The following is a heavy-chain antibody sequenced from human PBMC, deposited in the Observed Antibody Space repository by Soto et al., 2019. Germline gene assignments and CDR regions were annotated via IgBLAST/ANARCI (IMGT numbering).Heavy chain of an antibody. CDR2: IASSSGTI. D-gene: IGHD2-15*01. CDR1: GFSFSSYS. Sequence: EVQLVESGGGLVQPGGSLRLSCAASGFSFSSYSMNWARQAPGKGLEWVSYIASSSGTIYYADSVKGRFTISRDNAKNSLYLQMNSLRDEDTAGYYCAREPGYCSGGSCRRTGLAIDYWGQGTLVTVSS. CDR3: AREPGYCSGGSCRRTGLAIDY. J-gene: IGHJ4*02. V-gene: IGHV3-48*02.